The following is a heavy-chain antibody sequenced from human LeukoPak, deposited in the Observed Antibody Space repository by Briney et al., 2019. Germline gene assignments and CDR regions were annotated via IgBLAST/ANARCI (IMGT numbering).Heavy chain of an antibody. V-gene: IGHV3-30*18. J-gene: IGHJ6*02. CDR1: GFTFSSYG. Sequence: GGSLRLSCAASGFTFSSYGMHWVRQAPGKGLEWVAVISYDGSNKYYADSVKGRFTISRDNSKNTLYLQMNSLRAEDTAVYYCAKDFDAWWAPAEYHYYGMDVWGQGTTVTVSS. CDR2: ISYDGSNK. CDR3: AKDFDAWWAPAEYHYYGMDV. D-gene: IGHD2-15*01.